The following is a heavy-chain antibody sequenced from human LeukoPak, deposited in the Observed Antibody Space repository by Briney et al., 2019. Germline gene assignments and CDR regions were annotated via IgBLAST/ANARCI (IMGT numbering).Heavy chain of an antibody. D-gene: IGHD4-17*01. CDR3: ARDPGYGALDY. J-gene: IGHJ4*02. CDR1: GFTFRNDW. V-gene: IGHV3-7*01. CDR2: IKEDGSQK. Sequence: PGGSLRPSCAASGFTFRNDWMSWVRQAPGKGLEWVAMIKEDGSQKNYVDSVKGRFTISRDNAKNSLYLQMNSLRAEDTAVYYCARDPGYGALDYWGQGTLVTVSS.